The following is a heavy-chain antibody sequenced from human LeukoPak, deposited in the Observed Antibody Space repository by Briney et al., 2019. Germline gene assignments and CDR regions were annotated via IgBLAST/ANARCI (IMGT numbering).Heavy chain of an antibody. CDR2: ISSSSAYI. D-gene: IGHD4-17*01. V-gene: IGHV3-21*03. CDR3: SRVLGRTDYGEDY. J-gene: IGHJ4*02. Sequence: GGSLRLSCAASGFTFNDYYMSWIRQAPGKGLEWVSSISSSSAYIYYADSVKGRFTISRDNAKKSLYLQMNSLRAEDTAVYYCSRVLGRTDYGEDYWGQGTLVTVSS. CDR1: GFTFNDYY.